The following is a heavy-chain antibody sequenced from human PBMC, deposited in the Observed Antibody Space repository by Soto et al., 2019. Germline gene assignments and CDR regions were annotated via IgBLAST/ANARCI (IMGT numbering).Heavy chain of an antibody. J-gene: IGHJ4*02. CDR3: ARYCGMVRGDIY. V-gene: IGHV1-46*03. CDR1: GYTFTSYY. Sequence: QVQLVQSGAEVKKPGASVKVSCKASGYTFTSYYMHWVRQAPGQGLEWMGIINPSGGSTSYAQKFRGRVTMTRDTSTSTVYMELSSLRSEDTAVYYCARYCGMVRGDIYWGQGTLVTVSS. D-gene: IGHD3-10*01. CDR2: INPSGGST.